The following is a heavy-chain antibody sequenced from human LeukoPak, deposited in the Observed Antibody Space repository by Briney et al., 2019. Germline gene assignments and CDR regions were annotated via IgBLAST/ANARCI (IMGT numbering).Heavy chain of an antibody. CDR3: ASGGSSGYYYN. V-gene: IGHV4-59*01. CDR1: GFTFSNAW. D-gene: IGHD3-22*01. CDR2: IYYSGST. J-gene: IGHJ4*02. Sequence: GSLRLSCAASGFTFSNAWMSWVRQAPGKGLEWVGYIYYSGSTNYNPSLKSRVTISVDTSKNQFSLKLSSVTAADTAVYYCASGGSSGYYYNWGQGTLVTVSS.